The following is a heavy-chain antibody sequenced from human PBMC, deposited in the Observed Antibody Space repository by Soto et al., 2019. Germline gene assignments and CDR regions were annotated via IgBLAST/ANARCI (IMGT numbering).Heavy chain of an antibody. D-gene: IGHD3-10*01. J-gene: IGHJ4*02. Sequence: GGSLRLSCVASGFTFSNYAMHWVRQAPGKGLEWVAVISYDGRNKYYADSVKGRFTISRDNSKNTLYLQVNSLRADDTAVYYCARNGSGNYYHFDYWGQGTLVTVSS. CDR3: ARNGSGNYYHFDY. CDR2: ISYDGRNK. V-gene: IGHV3-30*04. CDR1: GFTFSNYA.